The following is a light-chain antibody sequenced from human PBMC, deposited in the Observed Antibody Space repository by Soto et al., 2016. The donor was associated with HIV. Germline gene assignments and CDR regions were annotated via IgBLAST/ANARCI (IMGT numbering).Light chain of an antibody. J-gene: IGKJ3*01. V-gene: IGKV1-8*01. CDR2: AAS. CDR3: QQYYNYPFT. Sequence: AIRMTQSPSSLSASTGDRVTITCRASRSISTYLAWYQQRPGKAPKLLISAASTLQSGVPSRFSGSGSGTDFTLTIGCLQSEDFATYFCQQYYNYPFTFGPGTKVDIK. CDR1: RSISTY.